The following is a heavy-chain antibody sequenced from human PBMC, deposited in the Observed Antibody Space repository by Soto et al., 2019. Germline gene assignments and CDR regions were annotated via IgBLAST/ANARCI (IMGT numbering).Heavy chain of an antibody. Sequence: ASVKVSCKASGYTFTSYYMHWLRQSPGQGLEWMGIINPSGGSTSYAQKFQGRVTMTRDTSTSTVYMELSSLRSEDTAVYYCARALIAVHNWFDPWGQGTLVTVSS. CDR3: ARALIAVHNWFDP. D-gene: IGHD6-19*01. CDR1: GYTFTSYY. V-gene: IGHV1-46*01. CDR2: INPSGGST. J-gene: IGHJ5*02.